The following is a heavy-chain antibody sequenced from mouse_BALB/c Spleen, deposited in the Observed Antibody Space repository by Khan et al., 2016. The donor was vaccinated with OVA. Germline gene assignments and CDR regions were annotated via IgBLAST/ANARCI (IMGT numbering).Heavy chain of an antibody. V-gene: IGHV3-2*02. Sequence: EVQLVESGPGLVKPSQSLSITCTVTGYSITSDSAWNWIRQFPGSKLEWMGFISYSGNTNSTPSLKSRFSITRDTSKNQFFLQLNSVTTEDTATYYCARVYGGDFDYWGQGTTLTVSS. J-gene: IGHJ2*01. CDR2: ISYSGNT. D-gene: IGHD1-1*01. CDR3: ARVYGGDFDY. CDR1: GYSITSDSA.